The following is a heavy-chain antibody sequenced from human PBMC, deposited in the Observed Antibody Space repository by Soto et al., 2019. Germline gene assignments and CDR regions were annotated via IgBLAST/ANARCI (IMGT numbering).Heavy chain of an antibody. CDR3: ARVRGYYDFWSGTYYYYYGMDV. CDR1: GGSFSGYY. D-gene: IGHD3-3*01. J-gene: IGHJ6*02. CDR2: INHSGST. V-gene: IGHV4-34*01. Sequence: PSETLSLTCAVYGGSFSGYYWSWIRQPPGKGLEWIGEINHSGSTNYNPSLKGRVTISVDTSKNQFSLKLSSVTAADTAVYYCARVRGYYDFWSGTYYYYYGMDVWGQGTTVTVSS.